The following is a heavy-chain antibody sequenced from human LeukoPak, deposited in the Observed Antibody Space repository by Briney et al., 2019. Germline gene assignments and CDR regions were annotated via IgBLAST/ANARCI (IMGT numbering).Heavy chain of an antibody. V-gene: IGHV3-23*01. J-gene: IGHJ4*02. CDR3: AKDRDSGYDFGYFDY. CDR1: GFTFSSYA. Sequence: GGSLRLSCAASGFTFSSYAMSWVRQAPGKGLEWVSAISGSGGSTYYADSVKGRFTISRDNSRNTLYLQMNSLRAEDTAVYYCAKDRDSGYDFGYFDYWGQGTLVTVSS. CDR2: ISGSGGST. D-gene: IGHD5-12*01.